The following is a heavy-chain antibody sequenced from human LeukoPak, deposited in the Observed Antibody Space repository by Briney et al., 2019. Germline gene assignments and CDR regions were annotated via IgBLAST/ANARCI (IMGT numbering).Heavy chain of an antibody. D-gene: IGHD1-26*01. J-gene: IGHJ4*02. CDR2: FDPEDGET. V-gene: IGHV1-24*01. CDR3: ATDRGSYYFIDY. CDR1: GYTLTELS. Sequence: ASVKVSCKVSGYTLTELSMHWVGQAPGKGLGWMGGFDPEDGETIYAQKFQGRVTMTEDTSTDTAYMELSSLRSEDTAVYYCATDRGSYYFIDYWGQGTLVTVSS.